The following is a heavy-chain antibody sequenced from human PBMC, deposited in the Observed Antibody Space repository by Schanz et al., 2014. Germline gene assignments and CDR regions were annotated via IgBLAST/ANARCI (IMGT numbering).Heavy chain of an antibody. CDR1: GFTFSNHA. J-gene: IGHJ4*02. Sequence: VQVLESGGGLVQPGGSLRLSCAASGFTFSNHAMHWVRQAPGKGLEWVAVTSYDGNNKYYADSVKGRFTISRDNSKNKLYLQMNSLRAEDTAVYYCARGTPFLCDYWGQGTLVTVSS. V-gene: IGHV3-30*04. D-gene: IGHD3-16*01. CDR2: TSYDGNNK. CDR3: ARGTPFLCDY.